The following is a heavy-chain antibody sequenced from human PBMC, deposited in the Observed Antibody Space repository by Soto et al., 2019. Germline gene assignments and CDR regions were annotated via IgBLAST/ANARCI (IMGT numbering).Heavy chain of an antibody. Sequence: SETLSLTCTVSRASIRSYYWAWIRQPPGKGLEWIGYIYYTGSNKYNPSLKSRATISLDTSNNQFSLKVNSVTTADTAVYYCAGYSQWLAPFDYWGQGTLVIVAS. CDR1: RASIRSYY. CDR2: IYYTGSN. CDR3: AGYSQWLAPFDY. J-gene: IGHJ4*02. D-gene: IGHD6-19*01. V-gene: IGHV4-59*01.